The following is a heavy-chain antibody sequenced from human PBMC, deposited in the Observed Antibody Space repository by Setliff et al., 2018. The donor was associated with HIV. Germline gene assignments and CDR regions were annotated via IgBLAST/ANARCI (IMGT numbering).Heavy chain of an antibody. CDR2: INQDGSEK. V-gene: IGHV3-7*01. J-gene: IGHJ4*02. CDR1: GFTFTSYW. D-gene: IGHD6-19*01. CDR3: ARDYYSSGWYDFSDY. Sequence: PGGSLRLSCAASGFTFTSYWMIWVRQAPGKGLEWVANINQDGSEKNYVDSVKGRFTISRDNAKNSLYLQMDSLRVEDTAVYYCARDYYSSGWYDFSDYWGQGTLVTVSS.